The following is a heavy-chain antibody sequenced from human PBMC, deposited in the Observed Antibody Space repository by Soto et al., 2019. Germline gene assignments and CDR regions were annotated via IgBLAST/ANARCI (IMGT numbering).Heavy chain of an antibody. CDR3: ARATFYYDSSGYWYFDL. D-gene: IGHD3-22*01. CDR2: IYYSGST. V-gene: IGHV4-31*02. J-gene: IGHJ2*01. Sequence: WTWIRQHPAKGLEWIGYIYYSGSTYYNPSLKSRVTISVDTSRNQFSLKLSSVTAADTAVYYCARATFYYDSSGYWYFDLWGRGTLVTVSS.